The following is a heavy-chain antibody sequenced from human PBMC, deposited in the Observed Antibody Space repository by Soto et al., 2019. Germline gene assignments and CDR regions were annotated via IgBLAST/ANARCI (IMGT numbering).Heavy chain of an antibody. J-gene: IGHJ6*02. CDR2: LRDDGKEK. CDR3: AKVRFALKYYYGLDV. D-gene: IGHD3-16*01. Sequence: QVHLVESGGGVVQPGTSLRLSCVASGFTFSKYGMHWVRQAPGKGLEWVAILRDDGKEKYYADSVKGRFIISRDNSNNTLFLQMNTLSAEDTAVYYFAKVRFALKYYYGLDVWGQGTTVSVSS. V-gene: IGHV3-30*18. CDR1: GFTFSKYG.